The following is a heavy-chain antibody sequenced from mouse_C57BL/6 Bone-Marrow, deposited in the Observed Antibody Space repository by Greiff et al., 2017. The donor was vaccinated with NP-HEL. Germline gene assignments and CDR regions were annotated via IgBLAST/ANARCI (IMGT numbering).Heavy chain of an antibody. V-gene: IGHV1-59*01. D-gene: IGHD2-2*01. CDR3: ATIYYGYDVAY. CDR1: GYTFTSYW. J-gene: IGHJ3*01. Sequence: QVQQQPGAELVRPGTSVKLSCKASGYTFTSYWMHWVKQRPGQGLEWIGVIDPSDSYTNYNQKFKGKATLTVVTSSSTAYMQLSSLTSEDSAVYYCATIYYGYDVAYWGQGTLVTVSA. CDR2: IDPSDSYT.